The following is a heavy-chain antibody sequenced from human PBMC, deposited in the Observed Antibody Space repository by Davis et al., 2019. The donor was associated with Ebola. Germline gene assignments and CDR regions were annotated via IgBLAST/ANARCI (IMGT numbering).Heavy chain of an antibody. D-gene: IGHD3-10*01. V-gene: IGHV3-23*01. CDR1: GFTFSRYG. CDR2: MTYSGGRT. CDR3: AREGDYYGSESHRDGFDI. Sequence: GESLKISCAASGFTFSRYGMSWVRQAPGKGLEWVSSMTYSGGRTFFADSVQGRFTVSRDYFKDTLYLQMNSLRVEDTGVYYCAREGDYYGSESHRDGFDIWGRGTMVAVSS. J-gene: IGHJ3*02.